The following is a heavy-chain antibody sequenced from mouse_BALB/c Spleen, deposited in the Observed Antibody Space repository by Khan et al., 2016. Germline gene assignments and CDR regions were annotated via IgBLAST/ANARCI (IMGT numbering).Heavy chain of an antibody. D-gene: IGHD1-2*01. CDR3: ARSDDYGNDY. CDR1: GYTFTNYG. J-gene: IGHJ2*01. V-gene: IGHV9-1*02. CDR2: INTYTEEP. Sequence: QFQLVQSGPELKKPGETVKISCKASGYTFTNYGMNWVKRAPGKVLKWMGWINTYTEEPTYADDFKGRFAFSLETSASTAYLQINNLKNEDMATXFCARSDDYGNDYWGQGTTLTVSS.